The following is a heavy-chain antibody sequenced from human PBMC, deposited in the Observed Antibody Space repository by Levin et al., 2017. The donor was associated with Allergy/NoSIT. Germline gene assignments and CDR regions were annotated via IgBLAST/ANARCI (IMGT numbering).Heavy chain of an antibody. CDR1: GYTFTGYY. Sequence: ASVKVSCKASGYTFTGYYMHWVRQAPGQGLEWMGWINPNSGGTNYAQKFQGRVTMTRDTSISTAYMELSRLRSDDTAVYYCARDHGDYYYGMDVWGQGTTVTVSS. J-gene: IGHJ6*02. CDR3: ARDHGDYYYGMDV. CDR2: INPNSGGT. V-gene: IGHV1-2*02.